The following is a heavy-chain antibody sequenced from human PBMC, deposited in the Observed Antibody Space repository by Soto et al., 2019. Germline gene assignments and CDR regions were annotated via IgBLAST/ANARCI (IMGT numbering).Heavy chain of an antibody. CDR1: GGSISSGGYY. V-gene: IGHV4-31*03. CDR2: IYYSGST. CDR3: ARDTEVDTAMVD. Sequence: QVQLQESGPGLVKPSQTLSLTCTVSGGSISSGGYYWSWIRQHPGKGLEWIGYIYYSGSTYYNPFLKSRVTISVDTSKNQFSLKLSSVTAADTAVYYCARDTEVDTAMVDWGQGTLVTVSS. D-gene: IGHD5-18*01. J-gene: IGHJ4*02.